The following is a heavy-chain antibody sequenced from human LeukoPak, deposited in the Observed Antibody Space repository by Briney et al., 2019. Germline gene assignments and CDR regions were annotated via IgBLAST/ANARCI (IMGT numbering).Heavy chain of an antibody. CDR2: IYSSGST. CDR1: GGSISSYY. J-gene: IGHJ1*01. Sequence: PSETLSLTCTVSGGSISSYYWSWIRQPAGKGLEWIGRIYSSGSTNYNPSLKSRVTMSVDTSKNQFSLKVTSVTAADTAVYYCARVGYASSAIYFQQWGQGTLVSVSS. CDR3: ARVGYASSAIYFQQ. V-gene: IGHV4-4*07. D-gene: IGHD2-8*01.